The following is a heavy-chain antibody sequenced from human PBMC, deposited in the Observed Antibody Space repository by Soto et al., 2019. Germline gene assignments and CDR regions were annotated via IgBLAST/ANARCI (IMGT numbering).Heavy chain of an antibody. V-gene: IGHV3-7*05. CDR3: ARDRNGDYGVHYYYYGMDV. Sequence: EVQLVESGGGLVQPGGSLRLSCAASGFTFSSYWMSWVRQAPGKGLEWVANIKQDGSEKYYVDSVKGRFTISRDNAKNSLYLQMNSPRAEDTAVYYCARDRNGDYGVHYYYYGMDVWGQGTTVTVSS. J-gene: IGHJ6*02. CDR2: IKQDGSEK. D-gene: IGHD4-17*01. CDR1: GFTFSSYW.